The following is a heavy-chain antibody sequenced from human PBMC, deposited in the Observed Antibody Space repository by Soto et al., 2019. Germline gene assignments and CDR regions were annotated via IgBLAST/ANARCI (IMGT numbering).Heavy chain of an antibody. CDR1: GWSFSVYY. CDR2: INHSGST. CDR3: ARGLFWSGYAYYYYGMDV. D-gene: IGHD3-3*01. Sequence: SETLSLTCAVYGWSFSVYYWSWIRPPPGKGLEWIGEINHSGSTNYNPSLKSRVTISVDTSKNQFSLKLSSVTAADTAVYYCARGLFWSGYAYYYYGMDVWGQGTTVTVSS. V-gene: IGHV4-34*01. J-gene: IGHJ6*02.